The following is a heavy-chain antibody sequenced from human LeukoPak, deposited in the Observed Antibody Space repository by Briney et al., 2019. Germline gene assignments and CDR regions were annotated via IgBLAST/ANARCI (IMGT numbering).Heavy chain of an antibody. V-gene: IGHV4-34*01. D-gene: IGHD3-3*01. CDR3: ARVANRVTIFGVPIKRNFFDY. CDR1: GTSFHGYH. J-gene: IGHJ4*02. Sequence: SGTLSLTCAAYGTSFHGYHWTWIRQPPGKXLQWIGDVNHSGGTDYNPSLQSRVKISVDTSKSQFSLSLSSVTAADTAVYYCARVANRVTIFGVPIKRNFFDYWGQGTLVTVSS. CDR2: VNHSGGT.